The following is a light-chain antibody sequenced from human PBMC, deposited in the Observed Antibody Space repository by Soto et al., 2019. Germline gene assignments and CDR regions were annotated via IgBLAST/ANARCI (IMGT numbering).Light chain of an antibody. V-gene: IGKV1-39*01. CDR3: QQSYSTPWT. CDR2: AAS. CDR1: QSISSY. J-gene: IGKJ1*01. Sequence: DIQMHQSPSSLSASVGDRVTITCRARQSISSYLNWYQQKPGKAPKLLIYAASSLQSGVPSRFSGSGSGPDFTLTISSLQPEDFASDYCQQSYSTPWTFGQGTKVEI.